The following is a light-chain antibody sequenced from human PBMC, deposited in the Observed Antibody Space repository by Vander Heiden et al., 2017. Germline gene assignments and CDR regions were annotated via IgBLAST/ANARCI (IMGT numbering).Light chain of an antibody. CDR2: DVT. CDR3: SSYTGSSSLL. V-gene: IGLV2-14*03. CDR1: GNDVGGYDF. Sequence: QSALTQPASVSGSPGQVITISCTGTGNDVGGYDFVSCYQQHPGNAPKLMIYDVTVRPSAVSTRFSGSKSGNTASLTISGLQAEDEADYYCSSYTGSSSLLFGGGTKLTVL. J-gene: IGLJ2*01.